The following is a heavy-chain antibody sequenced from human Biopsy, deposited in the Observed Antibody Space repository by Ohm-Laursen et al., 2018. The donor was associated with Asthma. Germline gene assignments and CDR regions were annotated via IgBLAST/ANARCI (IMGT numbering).Heavy chain of an antibody. J-gene: IGHJ6*02. CDR2: INPNRGNK. D-gene: IGHD3-10*01. Sequence: SSVKVSCKASGYTFNAYYIHWVRRAPGQEVEWMGRINPNRGNKHYAHKFQGRVTMTRDTSISTVYMELTRLRSDDAAVYYCARAPQPQNYGSGNAQYGLDVWGQGTTVTVSS. CDR3: ARAPQPQNYGSGNAQYGLDV. CDR1: GYTFNAYY. V-gene: IGHV1-2*07.